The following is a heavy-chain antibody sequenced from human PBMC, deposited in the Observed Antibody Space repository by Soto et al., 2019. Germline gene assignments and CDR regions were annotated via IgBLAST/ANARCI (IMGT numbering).Heavy chain of an antibody. CDR1: GYAFSSYW. CDR2: IYPGDSDT. D-gene: IGHD2-8*02. J-gene: IGHJ5*02. V-gene: IGHV5-51*01. Sequence: GESLKISCQGSGYAFSSYWIAWVRQMPGKGLDGMGIIYPGDSDTRYSPSFQGQVTISVDKSITTAYLQWSSLKASYTGMYYCARGYCTATICDPWFDAWGQGTLVTVSS. CDR3: ARGYCTATICDPWFDA.